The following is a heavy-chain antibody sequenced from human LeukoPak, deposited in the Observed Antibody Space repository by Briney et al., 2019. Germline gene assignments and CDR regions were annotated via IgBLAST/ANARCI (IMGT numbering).Heavy chain of an antibody. V-gene: IGHV3-64D*06. CDR1: GFTFSRHA. J-gene: IGHJ3*02. Sequence: PGGSLRLSCSASGFTFSRHAMHWVRQAPGKGLEYVSGIRSNGGSTYYADSVKGRFTISRDNSKNTLYLQMSSLRVEDTAVYYWVKDLGCDCYSGAFDIWGQGTMVTVSS. D-gene: IGHD2-21*02. CDR2: IRSNGGST. CDR3: VKDLGCDCYSGAFDI.